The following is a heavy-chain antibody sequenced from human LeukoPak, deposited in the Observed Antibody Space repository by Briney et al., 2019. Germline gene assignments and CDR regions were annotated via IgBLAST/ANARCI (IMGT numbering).Heavy chain of an antibody. J-gene: IGHJ4*02. CDR2: IRYDGSNK. V-gene: IGHV3-30*02. D-gene: IGHD3-22*01. CDR1: GFTFSSYA. Sequence: GGSLRLSCPASGFTFSSYAMHWVRQAPGKGLEWVAFIRYDGSNKYYSDSVKGRFTISRDNSKNTLYLQMNSLRAEDTAVYYCAKDRDSYGYYPYYFDYWGQGTLVTVSS. CDR3: AKDRDSYGYYPYYFDY.